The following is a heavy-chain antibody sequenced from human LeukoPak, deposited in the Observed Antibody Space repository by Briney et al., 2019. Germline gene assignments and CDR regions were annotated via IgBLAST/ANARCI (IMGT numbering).Heavy chain of an antibody. V-gene: IGHV3-7*01. Sequence: PGGSLRLSCAASEFTFSSYWMNWVRQAPGKGLEWVANIKQDGSEKYYVDSVKSRFTISRDNAQNSLYLQMNSLRVEDTAIYYCARDHARDGYNFWGQGTLVTVSS. D-gene: IGHD5-24*01. CDR2: IKQDGSEK. CDR3: ARDHARDGYNF. J-gene: IGHJ4*02. CDR1: EFTFSSYW.